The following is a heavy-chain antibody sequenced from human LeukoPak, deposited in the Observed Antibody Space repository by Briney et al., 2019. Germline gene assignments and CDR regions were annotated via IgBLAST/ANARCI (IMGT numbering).Heavy chain of an antibody. V-gene: IGHV3-23*01. CDR2: ISGSAGSGSAGST. J-gene: IGHJ6*02. CDR3: AKGVNSAYCSSTSCYEAYYYGMDV. Sequence: GGSLRLSCAASGFIFSSYPMSWVRQAPGKGLEWVSDISGSAGSGSAGSTYYADSVKGRFTISRDNFKNTVYLQMNSLRAEDTAVYYCAKGVNSAYCSSTSCYEAYYYGMDVWGQGTTVTVSS. CDR1: GFIFSSYP. D-gene: IGHD2-2*01.